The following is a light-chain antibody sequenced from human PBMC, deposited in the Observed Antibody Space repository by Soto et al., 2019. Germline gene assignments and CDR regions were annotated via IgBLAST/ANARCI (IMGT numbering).Light chain of an antibody. CDR2: AAS. CDR1: QSISNN. J-gene: IGKJ2*02. CDR3: QQSYGPPCT. V-gene: IGKV1-39*01. Sequence: EMTQSPSSLSASVGDRVTITCRASQSISNNLNWYQFKPGKAPKLLIYAASNLQSGVPSTFSGSGFGTDFALTICSLQPEDSATYYCQQSYGPPCTFGLGTKLEIK.